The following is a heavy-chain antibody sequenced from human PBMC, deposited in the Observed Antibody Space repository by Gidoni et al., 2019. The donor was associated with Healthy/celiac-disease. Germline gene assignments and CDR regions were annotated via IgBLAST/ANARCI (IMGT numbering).Heavy chain of an antibody. V-gene: IGHV4-34*01. CDR2: INHSGST. J-gene: IGHJ4*02. CDR3: ARGLYYYGSGSYYFNFDY. D-gene: IGHD3-10*01. CDR1: GGSFSGYY. Sequence: QVQLQQWGAGLLKPSETLSLTCAVYGGSFSGYYWSWIRQPPGKGLEWIGEINHSGSTNYNPSLKSRVTISVDTSKNQFSLKLSSVTAADTAVYYCARGLYYYGSGSYYFNFDYWGQGTLVTVSS.